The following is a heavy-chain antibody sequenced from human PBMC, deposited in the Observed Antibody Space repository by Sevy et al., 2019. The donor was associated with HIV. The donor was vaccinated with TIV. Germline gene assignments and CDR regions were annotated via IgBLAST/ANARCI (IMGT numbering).Heavy chain of an antibody. V-gene: IGHV1-18*01. CDR3: ARVPTYYFGSGTYFDY. CDR1: GYTFSSNG. D-gene: IGHD3-10*01. Sequence: ASVKVSCKASGYTFSSNGIAWVRQAPGQVLQWIGWIGVYNGNSKYAQNLQDRLTMTTDTSTSTAYMELKSLRSDDTAVYYCARVPTYYFGSGTYFDYWGHGTLVTVSS. CDR2: IGVYNGNS. J-gene: IGHJ4*01.